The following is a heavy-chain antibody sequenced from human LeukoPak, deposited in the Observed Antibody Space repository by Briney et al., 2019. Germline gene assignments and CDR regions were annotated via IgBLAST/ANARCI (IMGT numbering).Heavy chain of an antibody. D-gene: IGHD1-26*01. V-gene: IGHV4-39*01. Sequence: SETLSLTCTVSGGAITNSDYYWGWIRQAPGKGLEWIGNIYYTGNTFYNPSLKSRVTISLDTSKTQFSLKLISVTAADTAVYYCARYSGSHYAFDVWGQGTAVTVSS. CDR3: ARYSGSHYAFDV. CDR2: IYYTGNT. CDR1: GGAITNSDYY. J-gene: IGHJ3*01.